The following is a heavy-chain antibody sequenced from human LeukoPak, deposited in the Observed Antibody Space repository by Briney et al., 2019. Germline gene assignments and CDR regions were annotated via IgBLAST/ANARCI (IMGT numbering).Heavy chain of an antibody. Sequence: SETLSLTCAVYGGSFSGYYWSWIRQPPGKGLEWIGEINHSGSTNYNPSLKSRVTISVDTSKNQFSLKLSSVTAADTAVYYCARRDIVVVPAAIAFYYYYYMDVWGKGTTVTVSS. CDR3: ARRDIVVVPAAIAFYYYYYMDV. V-gene: IGHV4-34*01. D-gene: IGHD2-2*01. CDR1: GGSFSGYY. CDR2: INHSGST. J-gene: IGHJ6*03.